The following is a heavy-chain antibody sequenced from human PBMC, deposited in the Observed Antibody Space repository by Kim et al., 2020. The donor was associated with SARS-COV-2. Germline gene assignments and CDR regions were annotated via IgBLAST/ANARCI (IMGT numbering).Heavy chain of an antibody. CDR1: GFTVTNYI. Sequence: GGSLRLSCAASGFTVTNYIMTWVRQAPGKGLEWVSSISGSGDTTYYADSVKGRFTISRDGYKMYLQMNSLRAYDTAIYYCAKDLRGGVILRYFDYWGQGAQVTVSS. CDR3: AKDLRGGVILRYFDY. CDR2: ISGSGDTT. D-gene: IGHD3-10*01. J-gene: IGHJ4*02. V-gene: IGHV3-23*01.